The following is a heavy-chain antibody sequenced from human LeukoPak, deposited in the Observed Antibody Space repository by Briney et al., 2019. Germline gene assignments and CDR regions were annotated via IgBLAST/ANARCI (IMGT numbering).Heavy chain of an antibody. D-gene: IGHD1-1*01. Sequence: GASVKVSCTASGYTFTSLDINWVRQASGQGLEWMGWMNPHSGKTGFAQKFQGRVTLTRNTSISTAYMELSSLRSEDSAIYYCARRNWAYWYFDLWGRGAPVTVSS. CDR1: GYTFTSLD. V-gene: IGHV1-8*01. J-gene: IGHJ2*01. CDR2: MNPHSGKT. CDR3: ARRNWAYWYFDL.